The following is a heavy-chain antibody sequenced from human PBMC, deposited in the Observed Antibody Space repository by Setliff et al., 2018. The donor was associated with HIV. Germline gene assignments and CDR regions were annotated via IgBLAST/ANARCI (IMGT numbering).Heavy chain of an antibody. CDR1: GYTFTAYY. CDR3: ARGPNYYDRGSYYNFDY. J-gene: IGHJ4*02. Sequence: RASVKVSCKASGYTFTAYYLHWVRQAPGQGLEWMGWINPNSGGTGYAQKFRGRVTMTRDTSISTAYMGLSRLTSDDTAVYYCARGPNYYDRGSYYNFDYWGEGTLVTVSS. V-gene: IGHV1-2*02. CDR2: INPNSGGT. D-gene: IGHD3-22*01.